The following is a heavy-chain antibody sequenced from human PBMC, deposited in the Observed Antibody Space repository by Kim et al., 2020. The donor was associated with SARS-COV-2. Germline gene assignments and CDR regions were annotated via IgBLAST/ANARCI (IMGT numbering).Heavy chain of an antibody. Sequence: GGSLRLSCAASGFIFSSYGMHWVRQAPGKGLEWVAVISYDGSNKYYADSVKGRFTISRDNSKNTLYLQMNSLRAEDTAVYYCAKPNVDRGAYIAVAPFDYWGQGTLVTVSS. D-gene: IGHD6-19*01. CDR2: ISYDGSNK. CDR1: GFIFSSYG. V-gene: IGHV3-30*18. CDR3: AKPNVDRGAYIAVAPFDY. J-gene: IGHJ4*02.